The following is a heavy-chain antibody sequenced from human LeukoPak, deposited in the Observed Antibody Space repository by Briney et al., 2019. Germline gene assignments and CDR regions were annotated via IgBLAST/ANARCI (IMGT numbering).Heavy chain of an antibody. J-gene: IGHJ3*01. D-gene: IGHD4-17*01. V-gene: IGHV4-31*11. CDR2: IYYSGST. Sequence: SETLSLTCAVYGGSFSGYYWSWIRQHPGKGLEWIGYIYYSGSTYYNPSLKSRVTISVDTSKNQFSLKLSSVTAADTAVYYCARGYGDSGLGWGQGTMVTVSS. CDR3: ARGYGDSGLG. CDR1: GGSFSGYY.